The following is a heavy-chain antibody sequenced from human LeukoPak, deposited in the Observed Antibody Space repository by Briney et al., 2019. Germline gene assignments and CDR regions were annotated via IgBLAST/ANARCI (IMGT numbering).Heavy chain of an antibody. J-gene: IGHJ5*02. CDR2: IYYSGDT. V-gene: IGHV4-59*01. CDR3: VRGPYGSGISNWFDP. Sequence: PETLSLTCTVSDGAIAGYSWSWIRQPPGKGLEWIGYIYYSGDTNYNPSLQSRVTVSVDTSKNQFSLKLTSVTAADTAVYYCVRGPYGSGISNWFDPWGQGTLAIVSS. CDR1: DGAIAGYS. D-gene: IGHD3-10*01.